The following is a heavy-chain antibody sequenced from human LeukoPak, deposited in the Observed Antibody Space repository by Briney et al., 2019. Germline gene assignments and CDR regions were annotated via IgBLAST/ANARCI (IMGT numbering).Heavy chain of an antibody. Sequence: GGSLRLSCAASGFNVSNNYMNWVRQAPGKGLEWVSVIFSSGPTYYADYVKGRFTISRDTSKNALYLQMNSLRAEDTAVYYCAISGLGFREFRGLDYWGQGTLVTVSS. J-gene: IGHJ4*02. D-gene: IGHD3-10*01. V-gene: IGHV3-53*01. CDR2: IFSSGPT. CDR1: GFNVSNNY. CDR3: AISGLGFREFRGLDY.